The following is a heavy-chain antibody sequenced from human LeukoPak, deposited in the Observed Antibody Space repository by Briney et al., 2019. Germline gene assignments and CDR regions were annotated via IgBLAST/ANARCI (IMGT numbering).Heavy chain of an antibody. Sequence: SETLSLTCTVSGGSISSYYWNWIRQPAGKGLEWIGYIYYSGSTNYNPSLKSRVTISVDTSKNQFSLKLSSVTAADTAVYYCARGLMVAVAGRGEFHYWGQGTLVTVSS. D-gene: IGHD6-13*01. J-gene: IGHJ4*02. CDR1: GGSISSYY. V-gene: IGHV4-59*01. CDR2: IYYSGST. CDR3: ARGLMVAVAGRGEFHY.